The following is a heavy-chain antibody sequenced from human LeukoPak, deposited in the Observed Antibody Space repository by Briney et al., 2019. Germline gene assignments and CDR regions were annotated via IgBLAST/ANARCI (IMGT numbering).Heavy chain of an antibody. J-gene: IGHJ4*02. V-gene: IGHV3-48*03. CDR3: LSGTSV. CDR2: ISNSDTIM. Sequence: TGGSLRLSCAVSGLIFSNYEMNWVRQAPGKGLEWVSYISNSDTIMYYAGSVKGRFTISRDNAKNSLYLQMNSLRAEDTAVYYCLSGTSVWGQGALVTVSS. CDR1: GLIFSNYE.